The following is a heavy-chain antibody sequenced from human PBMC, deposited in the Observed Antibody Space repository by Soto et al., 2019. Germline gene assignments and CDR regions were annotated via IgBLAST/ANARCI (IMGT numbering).Heavy chain of an antibody. V-gene: IGHV2-5*02. CDR3: AHFRYGDYAAAFDI. J-gene: IGHJ3*02. CDR1: GFSLSTSGVG. CDR2: IYWDDDK. D-gene: IGHD4-17*01. Sequence: QITLKESGPTLVKPTQTLTLTCTFSGFSLSTSGVGVGWIRQPPGKALEWLALIYWDDDKRYSPSLKSRLTITQDTSKNQVVLTMTNMDPVDTATYYCAHFRYGDYAAAFDIWGQGTMVTVSS.